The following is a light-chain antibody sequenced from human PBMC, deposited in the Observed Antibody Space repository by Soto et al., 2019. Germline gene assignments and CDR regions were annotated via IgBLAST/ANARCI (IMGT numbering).Light chain of an antibody. CDR3: AAWDDSLSGLV. CDR2: RNN. Sequence: QSVLTQSPSASGTPGQRVTISCSGSSSNIENNYVYWYEQVPGTAPKLLIYRNNQRPSGVPGRFSGSKSGTTASLAISGLRSEDEAYYYCAAWDDSLSGLVFGGGTKLTVL. V-gene: IGLV1-47*01. J-gene: IGLJ2*01. CDR1: SSNIENNY.